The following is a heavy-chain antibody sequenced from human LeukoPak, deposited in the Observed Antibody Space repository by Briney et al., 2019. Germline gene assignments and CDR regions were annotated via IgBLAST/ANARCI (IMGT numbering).Heavy chain of an antibody. J-gene: IGHJ4*02. V-gene: IGHV3-64*01. D-gene: IGHD3-9*01. CDR1: GFTFSSYA. Sequence: GGSLRLSCAASGFTFSSYAMHWVRQAPGKGLEYVSAISSNGGSTYYANSVKGRFTISRDNSKNTLYLQMGSLRAEDMAVYYCARGYDILTGYSGGDYYFDYWGQGTLVTVSS. CDR2: ISSNGGST. CDR3: ARGYDILTGYSGGDYYFDY.